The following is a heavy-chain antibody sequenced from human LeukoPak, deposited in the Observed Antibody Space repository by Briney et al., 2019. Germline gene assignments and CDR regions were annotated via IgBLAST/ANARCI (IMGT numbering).Heavy chain of an antibody. D-gene: IGHD3-10*01. CDR3: AQGMSSALWFGEFDY. V-gene: IGHV3-64*01. J-gene: IGHJ4*02. CDR2: ISSNGGST. CDR1: GFTFNSYA. Sequence: PGGSLRLSCAASGFTFNSYAMSWVRQAPGKGLEYVSAISSNGGSTYYANSVKGRLFISRDNSKNTLYLQMGSLRGEDMAVYYCAQGMSSALWFGEFDYWGQGALVTVSS.